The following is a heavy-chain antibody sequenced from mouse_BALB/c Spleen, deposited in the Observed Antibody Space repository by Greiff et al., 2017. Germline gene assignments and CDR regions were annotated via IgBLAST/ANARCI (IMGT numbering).Heavy chain of an antibody. D-gene: IGHD2-3*01. J-gene: IGHJ3*01. V-gene: IGHV5-6-3*01. Sequence: EVMLVESGGGLVQPGGSLKLSCAASGFTFSSYGMSWVRQTPDKRLELVATINSNGGSTYYPDSVKGRFTISRDNAKNTLYLQMSSLKSEDTAMYYCARDKGGYYVPWFAYWGQGTLVTVSA. CDR3: ARDKGGYYVPWFAY. CDR1: GFTFSSYG. CDR2: INSNGGST.